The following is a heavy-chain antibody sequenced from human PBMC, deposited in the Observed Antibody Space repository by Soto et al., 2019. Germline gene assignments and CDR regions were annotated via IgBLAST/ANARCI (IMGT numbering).Heavy chain of an antibody. CDR2: IYPGDSDT. D-gene: IGHD6-19*01. J-gene: IGHJ1*01. CDR1: GYSFTRYW. V-gene: IGHV5-51*01. CDR3: AKSYSSAWYRYFQH. Sequence: LGESLKISCRGSGYSFTRYWIGWVRQMPGKGLEWMAIIYPGDSDTRYSPSFQGQVTISADKSISTAYLQWSSLRASDTAMYYCAKSYSSAWYRYFQHWGQGTLVTVSS.